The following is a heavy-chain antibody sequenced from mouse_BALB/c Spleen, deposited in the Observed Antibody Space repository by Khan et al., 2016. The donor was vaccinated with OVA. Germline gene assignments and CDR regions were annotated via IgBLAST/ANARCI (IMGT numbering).Heavy chain of an antibody. CDR2: ISPGSGDT. Sequence: QVQLKQSGAELARPGASVKLSCKASGYTFTDYYINWVKQRTGQGLEWIGEISPGSGDTYYNEKFKGQATLTADKSSSTAYMQLSSLTSEASAVYVCARRNYFGYPFAYWGQGTLVTVSA. CDR3: ARRNYFGYPFAY. J-gene: IGHJ3*01. D-gene: IGHD1-2*01. CDR1: GYTFTDYY. V-gene: IGHV1-77*01.